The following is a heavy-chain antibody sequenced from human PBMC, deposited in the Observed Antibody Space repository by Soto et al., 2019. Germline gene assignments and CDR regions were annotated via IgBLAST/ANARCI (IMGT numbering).Heavy chain of an antibody. D-gene: IGHD2-21*02. CDR2: ISYGGGDT. J-gene: IGHJ6*02. V-gene: IGHV3-30*18. Sequence: QVQLVESGGGVVQPGRSLRLSCAASGFSFSRYGMHWVLQSPGKGLEWVSLISYGGGDTHYADSVSGRFTISRDNSKNTLYLQMSSLRAEDTAVYYCAKDRGDCILVHYYGMDVWGQGTTVTVS. CDR1: GFSFSRYG. CDR3: AKDRGDCILVHYYGMDV.